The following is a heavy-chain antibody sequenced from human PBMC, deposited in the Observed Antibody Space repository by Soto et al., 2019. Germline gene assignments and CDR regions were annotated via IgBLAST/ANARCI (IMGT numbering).Heavy chain of an antibody. Sequence: QVQLQEAGPGLVKPSGTLSLTCAVSGGSISSSNWWSWVRQPPGQGLEWIGEIYHSGSTNYHPSLKIRVTISVDKSKNQFSLKLSSVTAADTAVYYCAREGWLPKNWFDPWGQGTLVTVSS. J-gene: IGHJ5*02. V-gene: IGHV4-4*02. D-gene: IGHD6-19*01. CDR2: IYHSGST. CDR3: AREGWLPKNWFDP. CDR1: GGSISSSNW.